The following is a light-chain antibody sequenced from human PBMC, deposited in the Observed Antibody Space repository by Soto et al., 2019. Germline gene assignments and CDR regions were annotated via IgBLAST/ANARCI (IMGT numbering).Light chain of an antibody. CDR2: DAS. CDR3: QQFNTYYT. Sequence: DLPMTQSPSTLSVSVGDRVTITCRVSQSINNWLAWYQQKPGKAPKLLIYDASNLENGVPSRFSGSGSGTEFTLTISSLQPDDFATYYCQQFNTYYTFGQGTKLEIK. J-gene: IGKJ2*01. V-gene: IGKV1-5*01. CDR1: QSINNW.